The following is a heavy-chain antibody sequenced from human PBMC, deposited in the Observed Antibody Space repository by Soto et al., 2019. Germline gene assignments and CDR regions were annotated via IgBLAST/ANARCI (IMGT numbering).Heavy chain of an antibody. J-gene: IGHJ5*01. CDR2: IFYNWST. Sequence: QVQLQESGPGLVKPSETLSLTCTVSGGSISSYYWSWIRQPPGKGLEWIGFIFYNWSTSYNPSLKRRVTISINTSEYQFSQKLNSVTAADTAVYYCASMIGDPVLSFDSWGQGTLVAVSS. D-gene: IGHD3-10*02. CDR1: GGSISSYY. CDR3: ASMIGDPVLSFDS. V-gene: IGHV4-59*01.